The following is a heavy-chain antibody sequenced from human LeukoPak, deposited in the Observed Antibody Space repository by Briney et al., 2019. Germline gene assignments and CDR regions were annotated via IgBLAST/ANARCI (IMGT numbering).Heavy chain of an antibody. CDR1: GFTFSSYA. Sequence: GRSLRLSCPASGFTFSSYAMHWVRQAPGKGLEWVAVISYDGSNKYYADSVKGRFTISRDNSKNTLYLQMNSLRAEDTAVYYCAPSGIDCSSTSCYRANWFDPWGQGTLVTVSS. J-gene: IGHJ5*02. V-gene: IGHV3-30-3*01. CDR3: APSGIDCSSTSCYRANWFDP. CDR2: ISYDGSNK. D-gene: IGHD2-2*01.